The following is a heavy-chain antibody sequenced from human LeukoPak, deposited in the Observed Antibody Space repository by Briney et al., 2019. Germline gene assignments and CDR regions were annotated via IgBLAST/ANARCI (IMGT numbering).Heavy chain of an antibody. J-gene: IGHJ4*02. Sequence: GASVKVSCKTSGYTFIDYYMHWVRQAPGQGLEWMGVINPSGGSTTYAQKFQGRVTMTRDTSTSTVYMELSSLRSEDTAVYYCASPSTGDSFHFDHWGQGTLVTVSS. CDR1: GYTFIDYY. V-gene: IGHV1-46*01. D-gene: IGHD7-27*01. CDR2: INPSGGST. CDR3: ASPSTGDSFHFDH.